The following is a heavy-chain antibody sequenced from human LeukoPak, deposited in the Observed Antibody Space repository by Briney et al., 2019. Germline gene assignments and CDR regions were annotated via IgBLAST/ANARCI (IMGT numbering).Heavy chain of an antibody. CDR2: ITGSGGP. Sequence: GGSLRLSCAASGXTFSSYAMSWVRQAPGKGLEWVSAITGSGGPYYADSVRGRFTISRDNSKNTLYLQMNSLRAEDTAVYYCAKEGAVAGTGYFDYWGQGTLVTVSS. CDR1: GXTFSSYA. V-gene: IGHV3-23*01. D-gene: IGHD6-19*01. J-gene: IGHJ4*02. CDR3: AKEGAVAGTGYFDY.